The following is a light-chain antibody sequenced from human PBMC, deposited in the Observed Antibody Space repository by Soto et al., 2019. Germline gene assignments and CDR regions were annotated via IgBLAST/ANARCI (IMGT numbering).Light chain of an antibody. J-gene: IGLJ1*01. Sequence: SVLTQLPSASRTPGQRVTISCSGSSSNIGSRNVHWYQQLPGTAPKLLIYTNNQRPSGVPDRFSGSNSGTSASLSISGHQLEDGADYYCAAWDDSPYGSVCATETKVTV. CDR3: AAWDDSPYGSV. CDR1: SSNIGSRN. V-gene: IGLV1-44*01. CDR2: TNN.